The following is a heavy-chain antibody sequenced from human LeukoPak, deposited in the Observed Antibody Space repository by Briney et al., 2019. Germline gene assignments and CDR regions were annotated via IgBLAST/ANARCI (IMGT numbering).Heavy chain of an antibody. Sequence: SETLSLTCTVSGGSISNYYWNWIRQPPGKGLEWIGSINYSGSTYYNPSLKSRITISVDTSKNQFSLRLSSVAAADTAVYYCARVTGYMIEDYFDYWGQGTLVTVSS. V-gene: IGHV4-59*01. CDR1: GGSISNYY. CDR3: ARVTGYMIEDYFDY. J-gene: IGHJ4*02. D-gene: IGHD3-22*01. CDR2: INYSGST.